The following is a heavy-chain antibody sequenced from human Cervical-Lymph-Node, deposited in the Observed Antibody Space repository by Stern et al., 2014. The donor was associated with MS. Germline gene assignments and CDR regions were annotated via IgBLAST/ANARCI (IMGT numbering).Heavy chain of an antibody. Sequence: EVQLVQSGGGLVKPGGSLRLSCAVSGVTFRNYTMNWVRQSPGKGLECVSTISSTSTYIYDADSVKGRFTISRDNAKNSLYLQMNSLRAEDTAVYYCTRARRGFDYWGQGTLVTVSS. CDR1: GVTFRNYT. J-gene: IGHJ4*02. CDR2: ISSTSTYI. CDR3: TRARRGFDY. V-gene: IGHV3-21*01.